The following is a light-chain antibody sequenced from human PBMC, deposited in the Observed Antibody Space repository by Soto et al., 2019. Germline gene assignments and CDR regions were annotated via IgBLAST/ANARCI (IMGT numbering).Light chain of an antibody. CDR1: SSDVGGYNY. Sequence: QSSLTQPASVSGSPGQSITSSCTGTSSDVGGYNYVSWYQQHPGKAPKLMIYDVSNRPSGVSNRFSGSKSGNTASLTISGLQAEDEADYYCSSYTSSSTSVFGTGTKVPVL. J-gene: IGLJ1*01. CDR2: DVS. CDR3: SSYTSSSTSV. V-gene: IGLV2-14*01.